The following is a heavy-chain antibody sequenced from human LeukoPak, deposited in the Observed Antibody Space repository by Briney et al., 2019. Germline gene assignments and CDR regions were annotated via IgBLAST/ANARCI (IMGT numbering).Heavy chain of an antibody. CDR3: ARQAVPGTFDY. CDR1: GGSISSSSYY. Sequence: PSETLSLTCTVSGGSISSSSYYWGWIRQPPGKGLEWIGSIYYSGSTYYNPSLKSRVTISVDTSKNQFSLKLSSVTAADTAVYYCARQAVPGTFDYWGQGTLVTVFS. D-gene: IGHD6-19*01. CDR2: IYYSGST. V-gene: IGHV4-39*01. J-gene: IGHJ4*02.